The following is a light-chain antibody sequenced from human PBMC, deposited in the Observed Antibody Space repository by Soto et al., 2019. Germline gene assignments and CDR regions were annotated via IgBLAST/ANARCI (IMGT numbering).Light chain of an antibody. J-gene: IGKJ5*01. CDR1: LNVNSY. Sequence: TVLTQSPATLSLSPGERDTLSCRASLNVNSYLAWYQQKPGQAPRLLIYDASNRAAGIPARFSGSGSGTDFTLTISSLEPEDFAIYYCQQRQYWPPITFGQGTRLEIK. CDR3: QQRQYWPPIT. V-gene: IGKV3-11*01. CDR2: DAS.